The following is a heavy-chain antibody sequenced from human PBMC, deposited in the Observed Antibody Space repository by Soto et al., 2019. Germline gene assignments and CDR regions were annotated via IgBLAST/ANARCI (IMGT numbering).Heavy chain of an antibody. CDR2: ISAYNGNT. CDR1: GYTFTSYG. D-gene: IGHD2-2*01. CDR3: ARAGKPYCSSTSCSPWFDT. J-gene: IGHJ5*02. V-gene: IGHV1-18*01. Sequence: ASVKVSCKASGYTFTSYGISWVRQAPGQGLEWMGWISAYNGNTNYAQKLQGRVTMTTDTSTSTAYMELRSLRSDDTAVYYCARAGKPYCSSTSCSPWFDTWGQGTLVTVSS.